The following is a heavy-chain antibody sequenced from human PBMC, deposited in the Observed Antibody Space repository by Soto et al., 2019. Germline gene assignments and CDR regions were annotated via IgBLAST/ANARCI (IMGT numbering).Heavy chain of an antibody. CDR3: ARTDYYDSSGFRHDY. V-gene: IGHV4-4*02. CDR2: IYHSGST. CDR1: GGSISSSNW. Sequence: SETLSLTCAVSGGSISSSNWWSWVRQPPGKGLEWIGEIYHSGSTNYNPSLKSRVTISVDKSKNPFSLKLSSVTAADTAVYYCARTDYYDSSGFRHDYWGQGTLVTVSS. D-gene: IGHD3-22*01. J-gene: IGHJ4*02.